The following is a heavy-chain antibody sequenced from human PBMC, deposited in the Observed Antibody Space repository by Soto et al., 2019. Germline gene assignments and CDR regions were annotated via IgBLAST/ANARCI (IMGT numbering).Heavy chain of an antibody. CDR1: GFTFSSYA. J-gene: IGHJ6*02. CDR3: ARDIFIAPTNDYYYYGMDV. D-gene: IGHD3-3*01. Sequence: GGSLRLSCAASGFTFSSYAMHWVRQAPGKGLEWVAVISYDGSNKYYADSVKGRFTISRDNSKNTLYLQMNSLRAEDTAVYYCARDIFIAPTNDYYYYGMDVWGQGTTVTVSS. CDR2: ISYDGSNK. V-gene: IGHV3-30-3*01.